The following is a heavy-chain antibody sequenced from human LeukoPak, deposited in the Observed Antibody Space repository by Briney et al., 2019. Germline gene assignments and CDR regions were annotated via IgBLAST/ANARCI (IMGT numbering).Heavy chain of an antibody. D-gene: IGHD4-17*01. Sequence: GGSLRLSCAASGFTFNRYRMTWVRQAPGKGLEWVANINQDGSDKYYVDSVGGRFTISRDNANSSLFLQMNSLRVEDTAVDYCARSQSTMTTWSMDYWGRGTRVTVSS. CDR3: ARSQSTMTTWSMDY. J-gene: IGHJ4*02. V-gene: IGHV3-7*01. CDR2: INQDGSDK. CDR1: GFTFNRYR.